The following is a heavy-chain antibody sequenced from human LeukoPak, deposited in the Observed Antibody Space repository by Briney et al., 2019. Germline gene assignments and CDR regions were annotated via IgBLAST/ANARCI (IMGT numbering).Heavy chain of an antibody. CDR2: IRSKAYGGTT. V-gene: IGHV3-49*04. CDR1: GFTFGDYA. J-gene: IGHJ4*02. Sequence: GGSLRLSCTASGFTFGDYAMSWVRQAPGKGLEWVGFIRSKAYGGTTEYAASVKGRFTISRDDSKSIAYLQMNSLKTVDTAVYYCRTYYDFWSGYSRSYYFDYWDQGTLVTVSS. D-gene: IGHD3-3*01. CDR3: RTYYDFWSGYSRSYYFDY.